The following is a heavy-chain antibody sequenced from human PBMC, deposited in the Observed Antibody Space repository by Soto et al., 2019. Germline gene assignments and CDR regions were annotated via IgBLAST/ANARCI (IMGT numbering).Heavy chain of an antibody. D-gene: IGHD6-13*01. V-gene: IGHV3-7*01. CDR3: ARVPVKVAAGTAWLDP. J-gene: IGHJ5*02. CDR1: GFTFSKYW. CDR2: IKEDGSEK. Sequence: EVQVVESGGGLVQPGGSLRLSCAASGFTFSKYWMSWVRQAPGKGLEWVANIKEDGSEKYYVDSVKGRFIISRDNAKNSLYLQMNSLRAEDTAVYYCARVPVKVAAGTAWLDPWGQGTLVTVSS.